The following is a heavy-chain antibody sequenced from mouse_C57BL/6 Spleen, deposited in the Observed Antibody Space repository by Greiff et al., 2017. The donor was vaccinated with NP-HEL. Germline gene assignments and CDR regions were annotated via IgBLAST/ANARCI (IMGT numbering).Heavy chain of an antibody. J-gene: IGHJ2*01. CDR3: ARRNFIYYALYYFDY. Sequence: QVQLQQPGAELVKPGASVKLSCKASGYTFTSYWMQWVKQRPGQGLEWIGEIDPSDSHTNYNQKFKGKATLTVDTSSSTAYMQLSSLTSEDSAVYYCARRNFIYYALYYFDYWGQGTTLTVSS. V-gene: IGHV1-50*01. CDR1: GYTFTSYW. CDR2: IDPSDSHT. D-gene: IGHD2-1*01.